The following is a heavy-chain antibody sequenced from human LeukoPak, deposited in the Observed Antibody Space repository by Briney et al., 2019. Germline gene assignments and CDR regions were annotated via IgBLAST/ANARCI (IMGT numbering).Heavy chain of an antibody. CDR3: AREFDITGTTSSL. Sequence: ASVKVSCKASGYTFTSYDINWVRQATGQGLEWMGWMDPNSGNTGYAQKFQGRVTITRNTSISTAYMELSSLRSEDTAVYYCAREFDITGTTSSLWGQGTLVTVSS. J-gene: IGHJ4*02. CDR2: MDPNSGNT. D-gene: IGHD1-7*01. CDR1: GYTFTSYD. V-gene: IGHV1-8*03.